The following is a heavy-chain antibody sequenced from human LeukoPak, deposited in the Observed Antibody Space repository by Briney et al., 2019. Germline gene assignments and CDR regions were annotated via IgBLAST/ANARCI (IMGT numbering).Heavy chain of an antibody. D-gene: IGHD3-16*01. CDR1: GASITSDY. V-gene: IGHV4-59*01. J-gene: IGHJ4*02. CDR2: IYYSGST. Sequence: SETLSLTCTVSGASITSDYWSWIRQPPGKGLEWIGYIYYSGSTNYNPSLKSRVTISVDTSKNQFSLKLSSVTAADTAVYYCARKSSNWGDYFDYWGQGALVTVSS. CDR3: ARKSSNWGDYFDY.